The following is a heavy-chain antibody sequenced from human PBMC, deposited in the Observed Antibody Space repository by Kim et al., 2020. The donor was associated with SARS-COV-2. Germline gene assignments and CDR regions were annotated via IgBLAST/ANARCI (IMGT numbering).Heavy chain of an antibody. J-gene: IGHJ6*03. Sequence: AVSVKSRITINPDTSKNQFSLQLNSVTPEDTAVYYCARDPGYTYYYYMDVWGKGTTVTVSS. D-gene: IGHD1-1*01. V-gene: IGHV6-1*01. CDR3: ARDPGYTYYYYMDV.